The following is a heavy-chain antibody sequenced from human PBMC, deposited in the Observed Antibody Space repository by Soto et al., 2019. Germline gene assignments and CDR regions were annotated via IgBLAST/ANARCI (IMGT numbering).Heavy chain of an antibody. CDR3: ARMLGYCSGGSCSGSTSWFDP. V-gene: IGHV1-18*01. CDR1: GYTFTSYG. Sequence: ASVKVSCKASGYTFTSYGISWVRQAPGQGLEWMGWISAYNGNTNYAQKLQGRVTMTTDTSTSTAYMELRSLRSDDTAVYYCARMLGYCSGGSCSGSTSWFDPWGQGTLVTVSS. D-gene: IGHD2-15*01. J-gene: IGHJ5*02. CDR2: ISAYNGNT.